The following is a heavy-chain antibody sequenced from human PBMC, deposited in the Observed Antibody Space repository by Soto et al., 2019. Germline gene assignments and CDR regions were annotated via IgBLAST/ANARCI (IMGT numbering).Heavy chain of an antibody. V-gene: IGHV3-21*01. J-gene: IGHJ6*02. CDR1: GFTFSSYS. CDR3: AREDYGDYLYYYYGMDV. CDR2: ISSSSSYI. Sequence: EVQLLESGGGLVKPGGSLRLSCAASGFTFSSYSMNWVRQAPGKGLEWVSSISSSSSYIYYADSVKGRFTISRDNAKNSLYLQMNSLRAEDTAVYYCAREDYGDYLYYYYGMDVWGQGTTVTVSS. D-gene: IGHD4-17*01.